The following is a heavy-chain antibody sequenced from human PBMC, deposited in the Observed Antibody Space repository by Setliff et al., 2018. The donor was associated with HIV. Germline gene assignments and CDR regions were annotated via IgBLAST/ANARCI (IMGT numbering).Heavy chain of an antibody. V-gene: IGHV1-69*05. Sequence: VSCKASGGSFGTFDISWVRQAPGQGLEWVGEIIPLFGAPNYAQKFQGRVTLTTDESTSAAFMELRSLRSEDTAVYYCARGSGGYCSGGSCYFGFGLALWGQGTTVTVSS. CDR2: IIPLFGAP. D-gene: IGHD2-15*01. CDR1: GGSFGTFD. J-gene: IGHJ6*02. CDR3: ARGSGGYCSGGSCYFGFGLAL.